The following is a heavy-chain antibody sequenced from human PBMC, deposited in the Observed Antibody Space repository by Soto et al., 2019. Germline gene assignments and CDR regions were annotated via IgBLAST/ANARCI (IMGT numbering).Heavy chain of an antibody. CDR2: IYHSGST. CDR1: GGSISSGGYS. Sequence: LSLTCAVSGGSISSGGYSWSWIRQPPGKGLEWIGYIYHSGSTYYNPSLKSRVTISRDNSKNMLYVEMNSLRAEDTAVYYCAKAISGYNAPLDHWGQGTRVTVSS. V-gene: IGHV4-30-2*01. D-gene: IGHD1-20*01. CDR3: AKAISGYNAPLDH. J-gene: IGHJ4*02.